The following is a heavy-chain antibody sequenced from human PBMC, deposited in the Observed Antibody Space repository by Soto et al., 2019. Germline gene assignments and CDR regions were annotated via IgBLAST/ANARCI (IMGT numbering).Heavy chain of an antibody. CDR2: ISYDGSNK. V-gene: IGHV3-30*18. D-gene: IGHD5-12*01. J-gene: IGHJ4*02. Sequence: QVQLVESGGGVVQPGRSLRLSCAASGFTFSSYGMHWVRQAPGKGLEWVAVISYDGSNKYYADSVKGRFTISRDNSKNTLYLQMNSLRAEDTAVYYCAKAAELHTVATIGGYWGQGTLVTVSS. CDR1: GFTFSSYG. CDR3: AKAAELHTVATIGGY.